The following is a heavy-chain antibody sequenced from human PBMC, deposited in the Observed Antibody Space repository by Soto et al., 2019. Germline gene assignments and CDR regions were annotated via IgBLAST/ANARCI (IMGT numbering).Heavy chain of an antibody. J-gene: IGHJ5*02. V-gene: IGHV1-3*01. Sequence: ASVKVSCKASGYTFTSYGIHWVRQAPGQRLEWMGWINAANGDTKYSPKFQGRVTIIRDASASTAYMELSSLRSEDTAVYYCVRRHVSATGIDWFDPWGQGTLVTVSS. D-gene: IGHD6-13*01. CDR2: INAANGDT. CDR1: GYTFTSYG. CDR3: VRRHVSATGIDWFDP.